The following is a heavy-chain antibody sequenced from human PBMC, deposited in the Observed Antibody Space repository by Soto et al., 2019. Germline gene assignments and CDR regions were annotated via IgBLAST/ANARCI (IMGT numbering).Heavy chain of an antibody. D-gene: IGHD3-10*01. V-gene: IGHV5-51*01. Sequence: EVQLLQSGAEVKKPGESLKISCKGSGYSFTSYWIGWVRQMPGKGLEWMGIIYPGDSDTRYSPSFQGQVTISADKSISTAYLQWSSLKASDTAMYFCARGQESYLRGSWYFDLWGRGTLVTVFS. J-gene: IGHJ2*01. CDR3: ARGQESYLRGSWYFDL. CDR2: IYPGDSDT. CDR1: GYSFTSYW.